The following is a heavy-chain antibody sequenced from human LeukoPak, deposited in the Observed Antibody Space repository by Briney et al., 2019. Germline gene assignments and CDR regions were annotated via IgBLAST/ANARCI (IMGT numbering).Heavy chain of an antibody. CDR2: FDPEDGET. CDR3: ATALPYYYYGMDV. J-gene: IGHJ6*02. CDR1: GYTLTELF. V-gene: IGHV1-24*01. Sequence: ASVKVSCKGSGYTLTELFMHSVRPAPGKGLEWMGGFDPEDGETIYAQKFQGRVTMTEDTSTDTAYMELSSLRSEDTAVYYCATALPYYYYGMDVWGQGTTVTVSS.